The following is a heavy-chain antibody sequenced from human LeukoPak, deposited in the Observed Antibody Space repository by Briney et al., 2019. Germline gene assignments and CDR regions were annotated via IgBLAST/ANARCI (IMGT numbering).Heavy chain of an antibody. V-gene: IGHV3-7*03. CDR3: ARDNVVPGIVFDL. CDR2: INQDGSEK. D-gene: IGHD3-10*01. CDR1: RFTFSSHW. Sequence: GGSLRLSCAASRFTFSSHWMNWVRQAPGKGLEWVANINQDGSEKYHVDSVKGRFTISGDNAKNVLYLQMFSLRVEDTAIYYCARDNVVPGIVFDLWGQGTLVTVSS. J-gene: IGHJ4*02.